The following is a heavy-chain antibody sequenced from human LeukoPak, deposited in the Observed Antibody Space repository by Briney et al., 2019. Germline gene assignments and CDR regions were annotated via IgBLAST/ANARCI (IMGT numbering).Heavy chain of an antibody. V-gene: IGHV3-49*03. J-gene: IGHJ4*02. CDR2: IRSKAFGGTP. Sequence: HSGESLSLSCSASGFTFDDYAVSWFRQAPGRGLEWVGFIRSKAFGGTPEYAASVRGRLTISRDDSKSIAYLQMNSLKTEDTAVYYCTRNTVTVHFDYWSQGTLVTVSS. CDR1: GFTFDDYA. D-gene: IGHD4-17*01. CDR3: TRNTVTVHFDY.